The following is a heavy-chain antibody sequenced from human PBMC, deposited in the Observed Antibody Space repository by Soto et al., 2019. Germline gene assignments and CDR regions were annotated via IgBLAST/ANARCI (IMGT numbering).Heavy chain of an antibody. D-gene: IGHD1-1*01. CDR1: GFSFSSYG. CDR2: IWYDGSNK. V-gene: IGHV3-33*01. CDR3: ARDRTRYNWNGEADYYYGMDV. Sequence: GGSPRLSCAASGFSFSSYGMHWVRQAPGKGLEWVAVIWYDGSNKYYADSVKGRFTISRDNSKNTLYLQMNSLRAEDTAVYYCARDRTRYNWNGEADYYYGMDVWGQGPTVTVSS. J-gene: IGHJ6*01.